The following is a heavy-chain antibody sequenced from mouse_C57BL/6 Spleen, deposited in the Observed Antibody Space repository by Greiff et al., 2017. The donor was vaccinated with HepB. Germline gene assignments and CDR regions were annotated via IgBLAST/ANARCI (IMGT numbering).Heavy chain of an antibody. CDR3: ARRELYYYAMDY. J-gene: IGHJ4*01. V-gene: IGHV5-17*01. CDR1: GFTFSDYG. D-gene: IGHD2-12*01. Sequence: EVKLVESGGGLVKPGGSLKLSCAASGFTFSDYGMHWVRQAPEKGLEWVAYISSGSSTIYYADTVKGRFTISRDNAKNTLFLHMTSLRSEDTAMYYCARRELYYYAMDYWGQGTSVTVSS. CDR2: ISSGSSTI.